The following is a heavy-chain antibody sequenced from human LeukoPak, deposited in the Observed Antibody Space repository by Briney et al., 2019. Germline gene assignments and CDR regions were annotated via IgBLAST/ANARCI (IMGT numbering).Heavy chain of an antibody. CDR2: IYRGGST. CDR1: GFTVGSNY. V-gene: IGHV3-66*04. Sequence: PGGSLRLSCAASGFTVGSNYMSWVRQAPGKGLGWVSIIYRGGSTNYADSVKGRFTISRDTSKNTLYLQMNSLRAEDTAVYYCARLSANSSAYFSDYWGQGTLVTVSS. CDR3: ARLSANSSAYFSDY. D-gene: IGHD3-22*01. J-gene: IGHJ4*02.